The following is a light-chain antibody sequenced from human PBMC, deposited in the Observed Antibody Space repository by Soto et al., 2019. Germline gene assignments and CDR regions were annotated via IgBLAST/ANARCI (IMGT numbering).Light chain of an antibody. CDR3: QQYSNWPPIT. V-gene: IGKV3-15*01. J-gene: IGKJ3*01. CDR1: QSVSSN. CDR2: DAS. Sequence: EIVLTQSPATLSVSPGERATLSCRASQSVSSNLAWYQQKPGQAPRLLIYDASTRATGIPARFSGSGSGTDFTLTISILQSEDRAVYYCQQYSNWPPITFGPGTKVDIK.